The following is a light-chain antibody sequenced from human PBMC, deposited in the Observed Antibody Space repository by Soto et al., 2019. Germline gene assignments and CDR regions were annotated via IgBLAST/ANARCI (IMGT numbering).Light chain of an antibody. CDR3: QQYIKWPIT. Sequence: EIVMTQSPGTLSVSPGVRATLSCRASQSVSSNLAWYQQKPGQAPRLLISDASTRATGIPARFSGSGSGTEFTLTVSSLQSEDFAVYYCQQYIKWPITFGQGTRLEIK. V-gene: IGKV3-15*01. J-gene: IGKJ5*01. CDR1: QSVSSN. CDR2: DAS.